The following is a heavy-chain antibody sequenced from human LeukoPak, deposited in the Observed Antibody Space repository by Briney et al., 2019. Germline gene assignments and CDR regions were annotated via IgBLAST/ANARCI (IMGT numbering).Heavy chain of an antibody. CDR1: GYTFTSYG. V-gene: IGHV1-18*01. J-gene: IGHJ3*02. D-gene: IGHD6-19*01. Sequence: ASVKVSCKASGYTFTSYGISWVRQAPGQGLEWMGWISAYNGDTNYAQKLQGRVTMTTDTSTSTAYMELRSLRSDDTAVYYCARGLQENLAWLQAFSAFDIWGLGTMVTVSS. CDR2: ISAYNGDT. CDR3: ARGLQENLAWLQAFSAFDI.